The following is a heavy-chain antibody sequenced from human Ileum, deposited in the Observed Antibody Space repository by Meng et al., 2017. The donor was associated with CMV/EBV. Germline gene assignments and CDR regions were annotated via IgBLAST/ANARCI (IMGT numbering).Heavy chain of an antibody. Sequence: TFLCSVNAWVRPAPGNGQERVACIRYVGSNKYSADSVKGRFTISRDNSSKEPYLHMNSLRVEAMAAYDCAKAKYYYDRSGRWDLQHWGQGTLVTVSS. D-gene: IGHD3-22*01. CDR2: IRYVGSNK. V-gene: IGHV3-30*02. CDR1: TFLCSV. J-gene: IGHJ1*01. CDR3: AKAKYYYDRSGRWDLQH.